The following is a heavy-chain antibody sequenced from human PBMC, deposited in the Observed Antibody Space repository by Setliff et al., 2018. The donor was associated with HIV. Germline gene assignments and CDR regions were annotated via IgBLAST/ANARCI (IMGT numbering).Heavy chain of an antibody. D-gene: IGHD1-1*01. CDR2: INEDGSDK. CDR1: GSTFSSSW. Sequence: GGSLRLSCAASGSTFSSSWMSWVRQAPGKGLEWVANINEDGSDKYYADSLKGRFTISRDNAKNSLYLQINSLRAEDTAVYYCARGHTILAYWGQGTLVTVSS. J-gene: IGHJ4*02. V-gene: IGHV3-7*03. CDR3: ARGHTILAY.